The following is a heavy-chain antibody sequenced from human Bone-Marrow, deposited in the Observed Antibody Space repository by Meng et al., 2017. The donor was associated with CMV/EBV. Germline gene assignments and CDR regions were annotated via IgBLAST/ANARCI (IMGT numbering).Heavy chain of an antibody. CDR1: GFTLRRYG. D-gene: IGHD5-18*01. Sequence: GESLKISCVASGFTLRRYGMHWVRQAPGKGLEWVAVISYDGSNRNYADSVKGRFTISRDNSKNTLYLQMNSLRAEDTAVYYCARDRGYSYAHPDYWGQGTLVTVSS. V-gene: IGHV3-30*04. CDR3: ARDRGYSYAHPDY. J-gene: IGHJ4*02. CDR2: ISYDGSNR.